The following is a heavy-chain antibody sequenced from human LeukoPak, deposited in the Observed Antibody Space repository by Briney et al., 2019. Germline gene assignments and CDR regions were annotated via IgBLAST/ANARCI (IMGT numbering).Heavy chain of an antibody. Sequence: PSQTLSLTCTVSGGSISNSGGFYWRWIRQHPGDGLEWIGFISYRGSTYYNPSLKSRVSMSVDTSRGQFSLRLTSVTDEDTAVDYCARISQSSGGFYYWGQGTLVTVSS. D-gene: IGHD2-15*01. J-gene: IGHJ4*02. CDR2: ISYRGST. V-gene: IGHV4-31*02. CDR1: GGSISNSGGFY. CDR3: ARISQSSGGFYY.